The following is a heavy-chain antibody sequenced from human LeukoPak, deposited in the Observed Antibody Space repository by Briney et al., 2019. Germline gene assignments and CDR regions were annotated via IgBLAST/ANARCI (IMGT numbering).Heavy chain of an antibody. Sequence: SGGSLRLSFAASGFTFSDYSMNWVRQAPGKGLEWVSSISSSSSYIYYADSAKGRFTISRDNAKKLVYLRMNSLRADDTAVYYCARDRYEGYAFDIWGQGTKVTVSS. J-gene: IGHJ3*02. CDR3: ARDRYEGYAFDI. CDR2: ISSSSSYI. CDR1: GFTFSDYS. V-gene: IGHV3-21*01. D-gene: IGHD3-3*01.